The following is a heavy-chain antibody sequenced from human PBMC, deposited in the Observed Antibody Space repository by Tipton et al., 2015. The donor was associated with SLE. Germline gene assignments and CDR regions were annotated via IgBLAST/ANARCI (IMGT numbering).Heavy chain of an antibody. CDR3: TRGGGRYEY. V-gene: IGHV3-49*04. Sequence: RSLRLSCTTSGFRFGEFAVTWVRQAPGKGLEWVGYIRAKAYGGTPEYAPSVRGRFTVSRDDSKGVAYLQMNSLKIEDTAVYYCTRGGGRYEYWGQGTLLTVPS. CDR2: IRAKAYGGTP. CDR1: GFRFGEFA. J-gene: IGHJ4*02. D-gene: IGHD2-15*01.